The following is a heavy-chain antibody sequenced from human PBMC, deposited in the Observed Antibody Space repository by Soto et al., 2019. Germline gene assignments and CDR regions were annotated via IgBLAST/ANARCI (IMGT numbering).Heavy chain of an antibody. CDR2: IYWDDDT. D-gene: IGHD3-16*01. CDR3: AHAFGGTSWPNDAFDV. Sequence: QITLKESGPTLVKPTQTLTLTCIFSGFSFSADGVGVGWIRQPPGKALEWLALIYWDDDTRYRPSLKSRLTITKXSXKXEVVLTMTNMDPVDTATYYCAHAFGGTSWPNDAFDVWGQGTVVTVSS. J-gene: IGHJ3*01. CDR1: GFSFSADGVG. V-gene: IGHV2-5*02.